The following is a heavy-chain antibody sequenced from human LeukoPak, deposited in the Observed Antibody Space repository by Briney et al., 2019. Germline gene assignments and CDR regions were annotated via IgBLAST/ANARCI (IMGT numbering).Heavy chain of an antibody. Sequence: PGGSLRLSCAASGFTVSSKYMSWVRQAPGKGLEYVSGINKNGGSTYYADSVKGRFTISRDNSNNTLYPQMGFVRAEDMAVYYCVRTDYYDSSGYYDDFDYWGQGTLVTVSS. D-gene: IGHD3-22*01. J-gene: IGHJ4*02. CDR2: INKNGGST. CDR3: VRTDYYDSSGYYDDFDY. V-gene: IGHV3-64*02. CDR1: GFTVSSKY.